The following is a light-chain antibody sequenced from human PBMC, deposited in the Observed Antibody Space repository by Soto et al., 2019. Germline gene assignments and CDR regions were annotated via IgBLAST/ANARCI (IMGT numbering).Light chain of an antibody. CDR2: GPS. V-gene: IGKV3-11*01. CDR3: QQRSKLPRT. CDR1: QSVGDY. Sequence: EMLLTQSPATLSLSPGERATLSCRASQSVGDYLAWYQQRPGQAPTLLIYGPSKWATGIPASFSASGSESDFTITISSLEPDDFAVYFCQQRSKLPRTFGGGTKIEVK. J-gene: IGKJ4*01.